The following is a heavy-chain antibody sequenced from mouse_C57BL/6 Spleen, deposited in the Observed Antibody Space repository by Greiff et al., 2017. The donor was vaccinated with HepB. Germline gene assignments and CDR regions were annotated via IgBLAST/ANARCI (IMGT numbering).Heavy chain of an antibody. CDR3: ARRDDGYYSDY. V-gene: IGHV1-69*01. CDR1: GYTFTSYW. J-gene: IGHJ2*01. D-gene: IGHD2-3*01. CDR2: IDPSDSYT. Sequence: VQLQQPGAELVMPGASVKLSCKASGYTFTSYWMHWVKQRPGQGLEWIGEIDPSDSYTNYNQKFKGKSTLTVDKSSSTAYMQLSSLTSEDSAVYYCARRDDGYYSDYWGQGTTLTVSS.